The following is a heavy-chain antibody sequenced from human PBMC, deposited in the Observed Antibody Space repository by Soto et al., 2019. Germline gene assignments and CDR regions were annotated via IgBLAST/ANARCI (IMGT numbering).Heavy chain of an antibody. V-gene: IGHV4-34*01. Sequence: QVQLQQWGAGLLKPSETLSLTCAVYGGSFSGYYWSWIRQPPGKGLEWIGEINHSGSTNYNPSLKSRVTISVDTSKNPFSLKLSSVTAADTAVYYCARIQRDCTNGVCYPSYFDYWGQGTLVTVSS. CDR2: INHSGST. CDR3: ARIQRDCTNGVCYPSYFDY. J-gene: IGHJ4*02. CDR1: GGSFSGYY. D-gene: IGHD2-8*01.